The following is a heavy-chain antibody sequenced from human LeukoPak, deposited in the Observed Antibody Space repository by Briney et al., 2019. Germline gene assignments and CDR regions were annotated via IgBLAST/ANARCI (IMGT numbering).Heavy chain of an antibody. CDR2: IWYDGSNK. D-gene: IGHD3-3*01. CDR1: GFTFSIYG. Sequence: GRSLRLSCAASGFTFSIYGMHWVRQAPGKGLEWVAVIWYDGSNKYYADSVKGRFTISRDNSKNTLYLQMNRLSAEDTAVYYCARVDRDFWSGYVLDYWGQGTLVTVSS. J-gene: IGHJ4*02. V-gene: IGHV3-33*01. CDR3: ARVDRDFWSGYVLDY.